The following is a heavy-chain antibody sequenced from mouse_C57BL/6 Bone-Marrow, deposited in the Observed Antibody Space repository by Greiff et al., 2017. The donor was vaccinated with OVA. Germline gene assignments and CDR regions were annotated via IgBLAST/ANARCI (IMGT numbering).Heavy chain of an antibody. V-gene: IGHV5-6*01. CDR3: ARDYYGRLYAMDY. CDR2: ISSGGSYT. D-gene: IGHD1-1*01. J-gene: IGHJ4*01. Sequence: DVQLVESGGDLVKPGGSLKLSCAASGFTFSSYGMSWVRQTPDKRLEWVATISSGGSYTYYPDSVKGRFTISRDNAKNTLYLQMSSLKSEDTAMYYCARDYYGRLYAMDYWGQGTSVTVSS. CDR1: GFTFSSYG.